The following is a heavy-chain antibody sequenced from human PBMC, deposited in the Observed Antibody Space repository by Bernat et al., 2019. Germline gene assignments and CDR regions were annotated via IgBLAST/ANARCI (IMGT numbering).Heavy chain of an antibody. V-gene: IGHV3-53*01. J-gene: IGHJ1*01. CDR1: GFTVSSNY. Sequence: EVQLVESGGGLIQPGGSLRLSCAASGFTVSSNYMSWVRQAPGKGLEWVSVIYSGGSTYYADSGEGRFTISRDNSKNTLYLQMNSLKAEDTTVYYCAHIGYCSGGSCLGEPTEYFQHWGQGTLVTVSS. CDR2: IYSGGST. CDR3: AHIGYCSGGSCLGEPTEYFQH. D-gene: IGHD2-15*01.